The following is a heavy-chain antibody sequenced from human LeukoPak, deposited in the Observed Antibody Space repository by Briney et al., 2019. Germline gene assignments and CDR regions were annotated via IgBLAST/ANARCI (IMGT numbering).Heavy chain of an antibody. CDR3: ARGLVDLLDY. D-gene: IGHD1-26*01. Sequence: PSETLSLTCTVPGGSISSSSYYWGWIRQPPGKGLEWIGSIYYSGSTYYNPSLKSRVTISVDTSKNQFSLKLSSVTAADTAVYYCARGLVDLLDYWGQGTLVTVSS. J-gene: IGHJ4*02. CDR1: GGSISSSSYY. CDR2: IYYSGST. V-gene: IGHV4-39*07.